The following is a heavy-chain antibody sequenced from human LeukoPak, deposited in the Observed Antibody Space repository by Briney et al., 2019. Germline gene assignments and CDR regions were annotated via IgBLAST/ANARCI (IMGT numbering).Heavy chain of an antibody. V-gene: IGHV4-39*01. Sequence: SETLSLICTVSGGSISSSSYYWGWIRQPPGKGLEWIGSIYYNGSTYYNPSLTSRVTISVDTSKNQFSLKLSSVTAADTAVYYCARNYYDTSGYYYPALFDYWGQGTLVTVSS. J-gene: IGHJ4*02. CDR3: ARNYYDTSGYYYPALFDY. CDR1: GGSISSSSYY. D-gene: IGHD3-22*01. CDR2: IYYNGST.